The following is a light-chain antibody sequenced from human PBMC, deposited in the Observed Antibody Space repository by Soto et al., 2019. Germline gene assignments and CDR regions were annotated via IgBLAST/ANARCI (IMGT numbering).Light chain of an antibody. CDR2: GVS. Sequence: QSALTQPPSASGSPGQSVSISCTGTSSDIGAYNFVSWYQQHPGKAPRLMIYGVSKRPSGVPDRFSGSKSGNTASLTVSGLQAEDEADYYCAAWDDSLKAIFGGGTQLTVL. CDR3: AAWDDSLKAI. V-gene: IGLV2-8*01. J-gene: IGLJ7*01. CDR1: SSDIGAYNF.